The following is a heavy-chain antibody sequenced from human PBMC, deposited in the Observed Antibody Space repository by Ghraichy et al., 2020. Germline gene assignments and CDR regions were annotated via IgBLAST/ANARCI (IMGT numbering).Heavy chain of an antibody. Sequence: GESLNISCVASAFTFSSHWMHWVRQPPGKGLEWVANIRQDGSEKYYVDSVKGRFTISRDNAKNSLFLQMNSLRAEDTAVYYCATFSRGWWGQGTLVTVSS. V-gene: IGHV3-7*01. D-gene: IGHD6-19*01. CDR2: IRQDGSEK. CDR3: ATFSRGW. CDR1: AFTFSSHW. J-gene: IGHJ4*02.